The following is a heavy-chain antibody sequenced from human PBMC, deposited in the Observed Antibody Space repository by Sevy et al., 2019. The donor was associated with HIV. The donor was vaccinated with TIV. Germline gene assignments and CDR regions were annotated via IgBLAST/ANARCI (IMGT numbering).Heavy chain of an antibody. Sequence: GGSLRLSCAASGFTFSSYGMHWVRQAPGKGLERVAVISYDGSNKYYADSVKGRFTISRDNSKNTLYLQMNSLRAEDTAVYYCAKSGYCSGGSCYFFDYWGQGTLVTVSS. CDR2: ISYDGSNK. J-gene: IGHJ4*02. CDR3: AKSGYCSGGSCYFFDY. CDR1: GFTFSSYG. D-gene: IGHD2-15*01. V-gene: IGHV3-30*18.